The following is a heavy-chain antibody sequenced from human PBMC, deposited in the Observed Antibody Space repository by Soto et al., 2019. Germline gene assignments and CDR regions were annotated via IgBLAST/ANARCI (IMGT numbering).Heavy chain of an antibody. Sequence: PGESLRISCKGSGYSFTSYWIGWVRQMPGKGLEWMGIIYPGDSDTRYSPSFQGQVTISADKSISTAYLQWGSLKASDTAMYYCARTRPYDFWSGYYFGWFDPWGQGTLVTVSS. J-gene: IGHJ5*02. V-gene: IGHV5-51*01. CDR3: ARTRPYDFWSGYYFGWFDP. D-gene: IGHD3-3*01. CDR1: GYSFTSYW. CDR2: IYPGDSDT.